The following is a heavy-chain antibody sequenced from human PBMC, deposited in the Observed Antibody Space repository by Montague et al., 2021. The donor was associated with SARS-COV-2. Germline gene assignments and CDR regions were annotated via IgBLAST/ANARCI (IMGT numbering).Heavy chain of an antibody. J-gene: IGHJ2*01. D-gene: IGHD1-1*01. CDR3: ARAGRQRFFEF. CDR1: GGAMSSYY. V-gene: IGHV4-59*12. Sequence: SETLSLTCTVSGGAMSSYYWSWIRQPPGKGLEWIGYIYYSGSTNYNPSLKSRVTISLDTSNNQVSLSLNSVTAADTAVYYCARAGRQRFFEFWGRGTLVTVSS. CDR2: IYYSGST.